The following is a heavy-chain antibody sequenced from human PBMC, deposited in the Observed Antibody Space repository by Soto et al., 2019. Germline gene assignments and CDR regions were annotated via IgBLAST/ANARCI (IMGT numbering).Heavy chain of an antibody. CDR1: GFTLGAFA. J-gene: IGHJ4*02. V-gene: IGHV3-49*04. Sequence: GGSLRLSCTVSGFTLGAFAMSWVRQAPGKGLEWVGSIRSRAYGGTTEYAASVTGRFTISRDESKSIAYLQMNSLETEDTAVYLRHRYSLAEDLSEFDYWGQGTLVTVSS. CDR2: IRSRAYGGTT. CDR3: HRYSLAEDLSEFDY. D-gene: IGHD6-6*01.